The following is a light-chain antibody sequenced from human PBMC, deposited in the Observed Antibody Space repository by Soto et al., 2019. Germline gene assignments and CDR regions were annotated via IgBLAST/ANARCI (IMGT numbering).Light chain of an antibody. CDR1: QTISSW. J-gene: IGKJ2*01. CDR2: KAS. CDR3: QQYNMYPYT. Sequence: DIQMTQSPSTLSASVGDRVTITCRASQTISSWLAWYQQKPGKAPRLLVHKASSLEAGVPSRFSGSGFGTEFTLTIGSLQPDDFATYYCQQYNMYPYTFGQGTKLEIK. V-gene: IGKV1-5*03.